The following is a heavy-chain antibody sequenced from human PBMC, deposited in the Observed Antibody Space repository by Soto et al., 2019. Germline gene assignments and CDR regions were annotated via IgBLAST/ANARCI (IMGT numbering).Heavy chain of an antibody. CDR3: VRSGDNYNLLDY. D-gene: IGHD1-1*01. J-gene: IGHJ4*02. CDR1: GFTFSDHY. Sequence: GGSLRLSCAASGFTFSDHYMSWIRQAPGKGLEWIGYSSNSGSFTRYADSVKGRFSISRDNARNSLYLQINSLRGDDTAIYYCVRSGDNYNLLDYWGQGTPVTVSS. V-gene: IGHV3-11*06. CDR2: SSNSGSFT.